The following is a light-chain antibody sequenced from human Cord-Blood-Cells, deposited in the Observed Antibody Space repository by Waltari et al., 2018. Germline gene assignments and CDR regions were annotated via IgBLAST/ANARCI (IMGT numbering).Light chain of an antibody. CDR3: AAWDDSLSGTV. CDR1: SSNIGSNY. J-gene: IGLJ7*01. V-gene: IGLV1-47*01. CDR2: RNN. Sequence: QSVLTQPPSASGTPGQRVTISCSGSSSNIGSNYVYWYQQLPGTAPKLLIYRNNQRPSGVPDRFSGSKSGTSASLASSGRRSEDEADYYCAAWDDSLSGTVFGGGTQLTVL.